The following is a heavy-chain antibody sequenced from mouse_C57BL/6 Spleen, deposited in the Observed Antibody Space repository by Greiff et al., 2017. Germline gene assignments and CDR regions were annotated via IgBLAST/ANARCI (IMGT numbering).Heavy chain of an antibody. CDR1: GFSLTSYG. J-gene: IGHJ1*03. V-gene: IGHV2-5*01. CDR2: IWRGGST. Sequence: QVQLQQSGPGLVQPSQSLSITCTVSGFSLTSYGVHWVRQSPGKGLEWLGVIWRGGSTDYNAAFMSRLSLTKDKTKSQVFFKMNDLQADDTAIYDRAKGGSRWWYFDVWGTGTTGTGSS. CDR3: AKGGSRWWYFDV. D-gene: IGHD1-3*01.